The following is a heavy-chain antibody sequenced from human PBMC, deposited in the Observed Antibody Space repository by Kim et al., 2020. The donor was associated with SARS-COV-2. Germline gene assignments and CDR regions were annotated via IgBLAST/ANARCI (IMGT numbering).Heavy chain of an antibody. CDR1: GFTFSSYG. J-gene: IGHJ6*02. D-gene: IGHD2-2*02. V-gene: IGHV3-30*18. Sequence: GGSLRLSCAASGFTFSSYGMHWVRQAPGKGLEWVAVISYDGSNKYYADSVKGRFTISRDNSKNTLYLQMNSLRAEDTAVYYCAKRHCSSTSCYIYYYYGMDVWGQGTTVTVSS. CDR3: AKRHCSSTSCYIYYYYGMDV. CDR2: ISYDGSNK.